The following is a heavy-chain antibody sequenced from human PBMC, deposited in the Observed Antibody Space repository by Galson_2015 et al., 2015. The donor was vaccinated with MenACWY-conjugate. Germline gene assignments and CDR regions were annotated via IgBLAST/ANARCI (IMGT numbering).Heavy chain of an antibody. D-gene: IGHD1-26*01. CDR3: ARHPPGGRGMDV. V-gene: IGHV5-51*01. CDR2: ISPGDSNT. Sequence: QSGAGVKKPGESLSISCKGSGYSFSTYWVAWVRQLPGKGLEWMGLISPGDSNTRYSPAFHGQVTISADKSISTAYLQLHSLQASDTAMYYCARHPPGGRGMDVWGQGTTVTVSS. J-gene: IGHJ6*02. CDR1: GYSFSTYW.